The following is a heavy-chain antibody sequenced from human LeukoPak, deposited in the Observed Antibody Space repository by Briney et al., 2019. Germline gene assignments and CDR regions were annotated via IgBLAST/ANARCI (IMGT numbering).Heavy chain of an antibody. V-gene: IGHV3-23*01. D-gene: IGHD6-19*01. CDR1: GFTVTNFA. CDR3: VHPSGEGWFYFPY. J-gene: IGHJ4*02. Sequence: GGSLRLSCAASGFTVTNFAIAWVRQAPGKGLEWVAAIGGDADGTTYPDRVRGRFFLSRDSSKNTLYLQMNVLTVEDTAVYHCVHPSGEGWFYFPYWGQGTPVTVSS. CDR2: IGGDADGT.